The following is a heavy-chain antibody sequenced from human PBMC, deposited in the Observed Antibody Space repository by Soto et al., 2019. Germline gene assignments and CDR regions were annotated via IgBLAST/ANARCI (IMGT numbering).Heavy chain of an antibody. CDR2: IYYSGST. V-gene: IGHV4-30-4*01. D-gene: IGHD3-22*01. Sequence: SETLSLTCTVSGGSISSDDYYWSWIRQPPGKGLEWIGYIYYSGSTYYNPSLKSRVTISVDTSKNHFSLKLTSVTAADTAVYYCARGSYDTSGYYSYFFDYWGQGTLVTVYS. CDR1: GGSISSDDYY. J-gene: IGHJ4*02. CDR3: ARGSYDTSGYYSYFFDY.